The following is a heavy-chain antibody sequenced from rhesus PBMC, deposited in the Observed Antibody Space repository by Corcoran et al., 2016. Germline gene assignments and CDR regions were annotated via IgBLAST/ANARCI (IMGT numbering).Heavy chain of an antibody. J-gene: IGHJ4*01. CDR2: ISGSGGST. CDR3: ARARDFDY. V-gene: IGHV4-57*01. CDR1: GGSISSSTW. Sequence: QLQLQESGPGLLKPSETLSLTCAVSGGSISSSTWWSWIRPPPGKGLEWIGRISGSGGSTSYNPSLKRRVTISTDTSKNQFSLKLSSVTAADTAGYYCARARDFDYWGQGVLVTVSS.